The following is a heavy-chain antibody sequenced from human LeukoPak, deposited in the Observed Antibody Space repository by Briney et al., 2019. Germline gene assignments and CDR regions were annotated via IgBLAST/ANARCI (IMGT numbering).Heavy chain of an antibody. V-gene: IGHV3-7*03. Sequence: GGSLRLSCAASGFSFSSYWMSWVRQAPGKGLEWVANINQDGSGEYYADSVKGRFTISRDNAKNSLYLQMNSLRAEDTALYYCAKDIFPTTIWFGEFDYWGQGSLVIVSS. D-gene: IGHD3-10*01. CDR3: AKDIFPTTIWFGEFDY. J-gene: IGHJ4*02. CDR1: GFSFSSYW. CDR2: INQDGSGE.